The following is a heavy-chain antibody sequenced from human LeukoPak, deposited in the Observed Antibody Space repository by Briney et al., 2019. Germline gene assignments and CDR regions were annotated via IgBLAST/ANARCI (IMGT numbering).Heavy chain of an antibody. CDR1: GGSISSSNYY. J-gene: IGHJ3*02. V-gene: IGHV4-61*01. CDR2: IYYSGST. D-gene: IGHD1-26*01. CDR3: ARGISRWEQSRAAFDI. Sequence: PSETLSLTCTVSGGSISSSNYYWSWIRQPPGKGLEWIGYIYYSGSTNYNPSLKSRVTISVDTSKNQFSLKLSSVTAADTAVYYCARGISRWEQSRAAFDIWGQGTMVTVSS.